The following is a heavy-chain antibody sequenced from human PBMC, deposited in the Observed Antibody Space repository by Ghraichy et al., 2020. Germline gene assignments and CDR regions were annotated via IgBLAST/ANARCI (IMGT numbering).Heavy chain of an antibody. CDR3: AKDIVVVPADYYGMAV. V-gene: IGHV3-43*02. J-gene: IGHJ6*02. CDR2: ITWDGATT. D-gene: IGHD2-2*01. Sequence: LSLTCTASGFTFDDYAMHWVRQAPGKGLEWVSLITWDGATTSYADSVKGRFTISRDNNKNSLTLQMNSLRTEDTALYYCAKDIVVVPADYYGMAVWGQGTTVIVSS. CDR1: GFTFDDYA.